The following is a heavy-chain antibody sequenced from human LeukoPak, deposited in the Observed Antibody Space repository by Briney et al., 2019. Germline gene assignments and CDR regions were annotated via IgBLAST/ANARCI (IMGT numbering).Heavy chain of an antibody. J-gene: IGHJ4*02. CDR2: ISSSSSYI. CDR1: GFTFSSYS. Sequence: PGGSLRLSCAASGFTFSSYSMNWVRQAPGKGLEWVSSISSSSSYIYYADSVKGRFTISRDNAKNSLYLQMNSLRAEDTAVYYCARPPYGSGSYYNVWGQGTLVTVSS. V-gene: IGHV3-21*01. D-gene: IGHD3-10*01. CDR3: ARPPYGSGSYYNV.